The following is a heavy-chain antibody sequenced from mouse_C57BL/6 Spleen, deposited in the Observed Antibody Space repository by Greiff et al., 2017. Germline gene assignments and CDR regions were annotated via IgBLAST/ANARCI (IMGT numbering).Heavy chain of an antibody. CDR3: TASYYLDY. J-gene: IGHJ2*01. Sequence: VQLQQSGAELVRPGTSVKLSCKASGYTFTSYWMHWVKQRPGQGLEWIGVIDPSDSYTNYNQKFKGKATLTVDTSSSTAYMQLSSLTSEDSAVYYCTASYYLDYWGQGTTLTVSS. CDR2: IDPSDSYT. CDR1: GYTFTSYW. D-gene: IGHD1-2*01. V-gene: IGHV1-59*01.